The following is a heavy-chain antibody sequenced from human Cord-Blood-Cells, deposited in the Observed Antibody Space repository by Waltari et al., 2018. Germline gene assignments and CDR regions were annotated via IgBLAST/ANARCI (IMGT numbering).Heavy chain of an antibody. V-gene: IGHV4-39*01. Sequence: QLQLQESGPGLAKPSETLSLTCTVSGGSISSSSYYWGWIRQPPGKGLGCFGSSYYSGRPYSNPSLKSQFTICIDTSMHQCSLKVSSVTAADPAVYYCARLELTGIMGWGQGSLVTVSS. CDR1: GGSISSSSYY. D-gene: IGHD1-26*01. CDR3: ARLELTGIMG. CDR2: SYYSGRP. J-gene: IGHJ4*02.